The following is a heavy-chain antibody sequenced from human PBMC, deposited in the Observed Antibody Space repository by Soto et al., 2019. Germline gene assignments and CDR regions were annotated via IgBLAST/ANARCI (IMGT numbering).Heavy chain of an antibody. Sequence: SETLSLTCTVSGGSISSGGYYWSWIRQHPGKGLEWIGYIYYSGSTYYNPSLKSRVTISVDTSKNQFSLKLSSVTAADTAVYYCARGPAILEWLLFFDYWGQGTLVTVSS. CDR2: IYYSGST. D-gene: IGHD3-3*02. J-gene: IGHJ4*02. CDR1: GGSISSGGYY. V-gene: IGHV4-31*03. CDR3: ARGPAILEWLLFFDY.